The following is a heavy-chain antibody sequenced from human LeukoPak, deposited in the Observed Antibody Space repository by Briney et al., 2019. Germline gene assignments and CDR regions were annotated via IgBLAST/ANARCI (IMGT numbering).Heavy chain of an antibody. J-gene: IGHJ4*02. V-gene: IGHV3-23*01. CDR2: ISGSGDTT. CDR1: GFTFSSYA. D-gene: IGHD3-9*01. Sequence: GGSLRLSCAASGFTFSSYAMSWVRQAPGKGLEWVSAISGSGDTTYYADSVKGRFTISRDNAKNSLYLQMNSLRAEDTAVYYCARDAPRYPHDYWGQGTLVTVSS. CDR3: ARDAPRYPHDY.